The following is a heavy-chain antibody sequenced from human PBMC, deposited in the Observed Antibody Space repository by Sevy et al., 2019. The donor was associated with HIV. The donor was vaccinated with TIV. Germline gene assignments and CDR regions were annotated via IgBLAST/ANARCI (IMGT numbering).Heavy chain of an antibody. V-gene: IGHV3-21*01. CDR2: ISGSGGSV. J-gene: IGHJ4*02. CDR1: GFTFSIYN. D-gene: IGHD2-21*01. CDR3: ARGDCRDARCLAFDY. Sequence: GGSLRLSCAASGFTFSIYNMNWVRQASGAGLEWVSSISGSGGSVYYADSVKGRFTISRDNARNSLYLQINSLTAEDTALYYCARGDCRDARCLAFDYWGQGTLVTVSS.